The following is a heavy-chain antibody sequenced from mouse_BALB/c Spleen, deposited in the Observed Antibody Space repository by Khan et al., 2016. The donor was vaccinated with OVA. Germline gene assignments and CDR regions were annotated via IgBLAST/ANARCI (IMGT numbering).Heavy chain of an antibody. Sequence: EVQLQQSGPELVKPEASVKMSCKASGYTFTSYVMHWVKQKPGQGLEWIGYINFYNDGTKYNEKFKGKATLTSDKASSTAYMELSSLTSEDSAVYYCARIHYGSSLDYWGQGTTLTVSS. V-gene: IGHV1S136*01. CDR2: INFYNDGT. D-gene: IGHD1-1*01. CDR1: GYTFTSYV. J-gene: IGHJ2*01. CDR3: ARIHYGSSLDY.